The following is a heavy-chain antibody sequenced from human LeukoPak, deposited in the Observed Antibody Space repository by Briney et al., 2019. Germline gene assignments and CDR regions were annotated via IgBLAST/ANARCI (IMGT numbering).Heavy chain of an antibody. CDR1: GGSISSSSYY. CDR3: ARHLGYYFDY. Sequence: SETLSLTCTVSGGSISSSSYYWGWIRQPPGKGLEWIGSIYYSGSTYYNPSLKSRVTISVDTSKNQFSLKLSSVTAADTAVYYCARHLGYYFDYWGQGTLVTASS. J-gene: IGHJ4*02. CDR2: IYYSGST. V-gene: IGHV4-39*01.